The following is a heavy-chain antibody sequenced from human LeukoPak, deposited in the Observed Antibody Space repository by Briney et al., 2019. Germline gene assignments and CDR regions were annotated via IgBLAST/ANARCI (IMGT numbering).Heavy chain of an antibody. Sequence: GGSLRLSCTASGFTFCDYAMSWFRQAPGKGREWVGFIRSKAYGGTTEYAASVKGRFTISRDDSKSIAYLQMNSLKTEDTAVYYCTRAEGYVWGSYRSYYFDYWGQGTLVTVSS. CDR2: IRSKAYGGTT. V-gene: IGHV3-49*03. D-gene: IGHD3-16*02. CDR3: TRAEGYVWGSYRSYYFDY. J-gene: IGHJ4*02. CDR1: GFTFCDYA.